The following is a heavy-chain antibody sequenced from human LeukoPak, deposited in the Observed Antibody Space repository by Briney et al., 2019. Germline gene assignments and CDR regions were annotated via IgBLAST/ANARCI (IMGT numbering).Heavy chain of an antibody. CDR1: GYTFTGYY. D-gene: IGHD1-14*01. Sequence: ASVKVSCKASGYTFTGYYMNWVRQAPGQGLEWMGRINPNSGGTNYAQKFQGRVTMTRDTSISTAYMELSRLRSDDTAVYYCARELRGENHDAFDIWGQGTMVTVSS. J-gene: IGHJ3*02. CDR2: INPNSGGT. V-gene: IGHV1-2*06. CDR3: ARELRGENHDAFDI.